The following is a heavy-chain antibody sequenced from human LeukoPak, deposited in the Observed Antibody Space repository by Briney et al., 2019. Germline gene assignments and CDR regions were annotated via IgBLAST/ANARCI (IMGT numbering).Heavy chain of an antibody. CDR3: ARMRYYYDSSGYYYDRHRFYDY. D-gene: IGHD3-22*01. CDR2: IKQDGSEK. V-gene: IGHV3-7*01. Sequence: PGGSLRLSCAASGFTFSSYWMNWVRHAPGKWLEWVANIKQDGSEKYYVDSVKGRFTISRDNAKNSLYLQMNSLRAEDTAIYYCARMRYYYDSSGYYYDRHRFYDYWGQGTLVTVSS. J-gene: IGHJ4*02. CDR1: GFTFSSYW.